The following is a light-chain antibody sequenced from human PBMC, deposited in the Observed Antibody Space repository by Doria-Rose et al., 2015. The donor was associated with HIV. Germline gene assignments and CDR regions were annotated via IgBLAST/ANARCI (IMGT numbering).Light chain of an antibody. CDR1: QSFSSTY. V-gene: IGKV3-20*01. J-gene: IGKJ1*01. CDR2: GGS. Sequence: TQSPGTLSLSPGERATLSCRASQSFSSTYLAWYQQQPGQAPSLLIYGGSTRATSITDRFSASGSGTDFTLTINRLEPEDFALYYCHQYGTSWTFGQGTKVEI. CDR3: HQYGTSWT.